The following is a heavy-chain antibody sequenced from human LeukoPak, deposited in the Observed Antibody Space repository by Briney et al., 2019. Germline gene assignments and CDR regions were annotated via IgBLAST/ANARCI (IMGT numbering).Heavy chain of an antibody. D-gene: IGHD1-26*01. Sequence: VQPGGSLRLSRAASGFTFSSYAMIWVRQAPGKGLQWVSALSASGRGTYYADFVKGRFTVSRDNSKSTLYLQMNSLRAEDTALYFCAKGIPWACLPYCAFDIWGQGTMVTVSS. CDR2: LSASGRGT. CDR1: GFTFSSYA. V-gene: IGHV3-23*01. CDR3: AKGIPWACLPYCAFDI. J-gene: IGHJ3*02.